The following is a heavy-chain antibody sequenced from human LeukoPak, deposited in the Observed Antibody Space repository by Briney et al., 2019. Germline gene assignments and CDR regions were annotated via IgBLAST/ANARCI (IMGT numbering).Heavy chain of an antibody. Sequence: SETLSLTCSVSGVSISTYYWSWIRQSAGKGLEWIGRIYKSGSSNYNPSLKSRVSMSVDSSKNHFSLNLTSVTAEDTAVYYCASDECPLWRISCHRGFDPWGQGLLVTVSS. D-gene: IGHD2-2*02. CDR1: GVSISTYY. CDR3: ASDECPLWRISCHRGFDP. J-gene: IGHJ5*02. V-gene: IGHV4-4*07. CDR2: IYKSGSS.